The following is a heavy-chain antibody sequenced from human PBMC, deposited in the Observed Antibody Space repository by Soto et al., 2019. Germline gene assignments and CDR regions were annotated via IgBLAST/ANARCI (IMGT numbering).Heavy chain of an antibody. Sequence: QVRLVESGGGVVQPGRSLRLSCAASGFTFSSYAMHWVRQAPGKGLEWVAVISYDGSNKYYADSVKGRFTISRDNSKNXRYLQMNSLRAEDTAVYYCARDPLWGTAMVLWYFDLWGRGTLVTVSS. J-gene: IGHJ2*01. V-gene: IGHV3-30-3*01. CDR3: ARDPLWGTAMVLWYFDL. CDR2: ISYDGSNK. CDR1: GFTFSSYA. D-gene: IGHD5-18*01.